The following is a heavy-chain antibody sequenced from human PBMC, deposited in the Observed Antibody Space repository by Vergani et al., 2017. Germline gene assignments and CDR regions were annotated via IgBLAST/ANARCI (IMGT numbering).Heavy chain of an antibody. D-gene: IGHD4-23*01. CDR1: GYSISRGYY. CDR2: VYHTGST. J-gene: IGHJ3*01. V-gene: IGHV4-38-2*02. CDR3: ARDNKQLRPRAFDL. Sequence: QVQLQESGPGLVKPSETLSLNCAVTGYSISRGYYWGWIRQPPGKGLEWIGIVYHTGSTYYNPSLKSRVTISVDTSKNQFSLRLSSVTAADTAVYYCARDNKQLRPRAFDLWGQGTMVTVSS.